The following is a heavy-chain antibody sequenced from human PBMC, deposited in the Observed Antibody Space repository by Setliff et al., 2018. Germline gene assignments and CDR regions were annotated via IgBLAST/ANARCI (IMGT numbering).Heavy chain of an antibody. CDR3: ARARYCSSTSCYYYYYMDV. CDR1: GFTFSYYW. J-gene: IGHJ6*03. CDR2: IQQDGSEK. D-gene: IGHD2-2*01. V-gene: IGHV3-7*01. Sequence: GGSLRLSCAASGFTFSYYWMSWVRQAPGKGLEWVANIQQDGSEKYHVGSVMGRFTISRDNAKNTLYLQMNSLRAEDTAAYYCARARYCSSTSCYYYYYMDVWGKGTTVTVSS.